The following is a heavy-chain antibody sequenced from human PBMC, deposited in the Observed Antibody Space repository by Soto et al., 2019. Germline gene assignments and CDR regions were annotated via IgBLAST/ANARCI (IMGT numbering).Heavy chain of an antibody. D-gene: IGHD3-16*01. Sequence: PSETLSLTCTVSAASFSKYYWTWIRQPPGKGLEWIGYIYFNGNTKYNPSLEGRLTISIDTSKKEFSLKLTSVTAADAAVYYCASVTFGGIVLAHWGQGTLGTV. CDR1: AASFSKYY. J-gene: IGHJ4*02. CDR2: IYFNGNT. CDR3: ASVTFGGIVLAH. V-gene: IGHV4-59*01.